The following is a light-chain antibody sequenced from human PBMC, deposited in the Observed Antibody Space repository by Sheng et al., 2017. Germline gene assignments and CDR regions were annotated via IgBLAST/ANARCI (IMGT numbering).Light chain of an antibody. J-gene: IGLJ2*01. Sequence: QSALTQPASVSGSPGQSITISCTGTSSDVGSYNLVSWYQHHPGKAPKLMIYEGSKRPSGVSNRFSGSKSGNTASLTVSGLQAEDEADYYCSSYISSSILVFGGGTKLTVL. V-gene: IGLV2-14*02. CDR3: SSYISSSILV. CDR1: SSDVGSYNL. CDR2: EGS.